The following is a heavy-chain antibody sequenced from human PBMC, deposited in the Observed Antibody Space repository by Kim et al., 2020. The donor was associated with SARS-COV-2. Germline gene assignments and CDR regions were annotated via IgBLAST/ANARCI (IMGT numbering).Heavy chain of an antibody. J-gene: IGHJ6*02. D-gene: IGHD5-12*01. CDR3: ARDEGRGGYENYYYYGMDV. V-gene: IGHV3-21*06. Sequence: NGRFTISRDNAKNSLYLQINSQRAEDTAVYYCARDEGRGGYENYYYYGMDVWGQGTTVTVSS.